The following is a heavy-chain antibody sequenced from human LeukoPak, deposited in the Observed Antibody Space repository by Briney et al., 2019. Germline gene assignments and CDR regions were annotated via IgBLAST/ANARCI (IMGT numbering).Heavy chain of an antibody. J-gene: IGHJ4*02. CDR1: GCTFSSYA. V-gene: IGHV1-69*13. Sequence: ASLKVSCKASGCTFSSYAISWVRQAPGQGLEWMGGIIPIFGTANYAQKFQGRVTITADESTSTAYMELSSLRSEDTAVYYCAQFYYDSSGSAYWGQGTLVTVSS. D-gene: IGHD3-22*01. CDR2: IIPIFGTA. CDR3: AQFYYDSSGSAY.